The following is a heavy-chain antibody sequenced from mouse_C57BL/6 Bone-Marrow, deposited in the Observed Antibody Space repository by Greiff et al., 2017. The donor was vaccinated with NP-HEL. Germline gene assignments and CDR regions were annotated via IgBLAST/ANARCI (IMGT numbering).Heavy chain of an antibody. CDR2: IHPNSGST. J-gene: IGHJ4*01. CDR1: GYTFTSYW. V-gene: IGHV1-64*01. Sequence: QVQLQQPGAELVKPGASVKLSCKASGYTFTSYWMHWVKQRPGQGLEWIGMIHPNSGSTNYNEKFKSKATLTVDKSSSTAYMQLSSLTSEDYAVYYCARSTTVVALYYYAMDYWGQGTAVTVSS. CDR3: ARSTTVVALYYYAMDY. D-gene: IGHD1-1*01.